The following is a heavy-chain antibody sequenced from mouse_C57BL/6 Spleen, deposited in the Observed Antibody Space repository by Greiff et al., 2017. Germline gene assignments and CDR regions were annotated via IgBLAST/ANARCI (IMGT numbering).Heavy chain of an antibody. CDR2: IYPGSGST. D-gene: IGHD1-1*01. CDR3: ARPRYGSSSFDY. CDR1: GYTFTSYW. V-gene: IGHV1-55*01. Sequence: QVQLKQPGAELVKPGASVKMSCKASGYTFTSYWITWVKQRPGQGLEWIGDIYPGSGSTNYNEKFKSKATLTVDTASSTAYMQLSSLTSEDSAVYYCARPRYGSSSFDYWGQGTTLTVSS. J-gene: IGHJ2*01.